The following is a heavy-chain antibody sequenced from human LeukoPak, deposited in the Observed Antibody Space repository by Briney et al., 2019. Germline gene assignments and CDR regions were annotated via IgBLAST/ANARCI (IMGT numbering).Heavy chain of an antibody. CDR3: ARQGLYDILTGYYLDHDWFDP. V-gene: IGHV4-59*01. D-gene: IGHD3-9*01. CDR2: IYYSGST. CDR1: GGSISSYY. J-gene: IGHJ5*02. Sequence: SETLSLTCTVSGGSISSYYWSWIRLPPGKGLEWIGYIYYSGSTNYNPSLKSRVTISVDTSKNQFSLKLSSVTAADTAVYYCARQGLYDILTGYYLDHDWFDPWGQGTLVTVSS.